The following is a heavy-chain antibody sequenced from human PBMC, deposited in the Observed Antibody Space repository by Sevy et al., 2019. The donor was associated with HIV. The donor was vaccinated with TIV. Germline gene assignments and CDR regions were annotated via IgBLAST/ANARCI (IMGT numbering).Heavy chain of an antibody. J-gene: IGHJ5*02. CDR1: GYSISSGYY. D-gene: IGHD3-10*01. CDR2: IYHSGST. Sequence: SETLSLTCAVSGYSISSGYYWGWIRQPPGKGLEWIGGIYHSGSTYYNPSLKSRVTISVDTSKNQFSLKLSSVTAADTAVYYCATFPYYYGSGFDPWGQGTLVTVSS. V-gene: IGHV4-38-2*01. CDR3: ATFPYYYGSGFDP.